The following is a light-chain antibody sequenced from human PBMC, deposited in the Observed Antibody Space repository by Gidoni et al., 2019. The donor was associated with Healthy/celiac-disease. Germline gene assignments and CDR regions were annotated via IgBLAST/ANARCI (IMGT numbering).Light chain of an antibody. Sequence: DIQMTQSPSSLSASVGDRVTITCRESQSISSYLNWYQQKPGKAPKLLIYAASSLQSGVPSRFSGSGSGTDFTLTISSLQPEDFATYYCQQSYSTPPITFGQGTRLGIK. V-gene: IGKV1-39*01. CDR2: AAS. CDR1: QSISSY. CDR3: QQSYSTPPIT. J-gene: IGKJ5*01.